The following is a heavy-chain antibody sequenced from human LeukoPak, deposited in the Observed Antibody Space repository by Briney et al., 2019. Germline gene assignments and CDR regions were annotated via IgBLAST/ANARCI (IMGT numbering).Heavy chain of an antibody. D-gene: IGHD4-17*01. V-gene: IGHV3-23*01. J-gene: IGHJ4*02. Sequence: PGGSLRLSCAASGFTFSSYAKSWVRQAPGKGLAWVSSISGSGGNTFYADSVKGRFTISRDNSKNTLYLQMNSLRAEDTAAYHCAKGRNEDGDAALDYWGQGTLVTVSS. CDR2: ISGSGGNT. CDR1: GFTFSSYA. CDR3: AKGRNEDGDAALDY.